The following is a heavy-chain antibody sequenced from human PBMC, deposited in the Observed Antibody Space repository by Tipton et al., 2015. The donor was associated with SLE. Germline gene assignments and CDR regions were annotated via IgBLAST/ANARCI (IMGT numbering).Heavy chain of an antibody. D-gene: IGHD3-22*01. Sequence: SLRLSCAASGFTFSSYEMNWVRQAPGKGLEWVSYISRTGTTTYYADSVKGRFTISRDNAKRSLYLQMNSLRAEDTAIYYCARSPIPTIVVAFNYGVGDAFDMWGQGTTVSVSS. CDR2: ISRTGTTT. J-gene: IGHJ3*02. CDR1: GFTFSSYE. CDR3: ARSPIPTIVVAFNYGVGDAFDM. V-gene: IGHV3-48*03.